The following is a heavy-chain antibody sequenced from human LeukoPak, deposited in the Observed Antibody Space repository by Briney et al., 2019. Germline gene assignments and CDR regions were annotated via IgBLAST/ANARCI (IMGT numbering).Heavy chain of an antibody. Sequence: ASVKVSCKASGYTFTSYYMHWVRQAPGQGFEWMGIINPSGGSTSYAQKFQGRVTMTRDTSTSTVYMELSSLRSEDTAVYYCARAKYCSSTSCYSLDYWGQGTLVTVSS. CDR2: INPSGGST. D-gene: IGHD2-2*02. CDR1: GYTFTSYY. J-gene: IGHJ4*02. V-gene: IGHV1-46*01. CDR3: ARAKYCSSTSCYSLDY.